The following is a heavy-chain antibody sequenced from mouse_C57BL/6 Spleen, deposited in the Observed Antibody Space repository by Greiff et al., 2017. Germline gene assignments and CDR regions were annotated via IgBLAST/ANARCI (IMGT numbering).Heavy chain of an antibody. J-gene: IGHJ2*01. CDR3: ARFTTVVAPDY. CDR1: GYTFTSYG. CDR2: IYPRSGNT. D-gene: IGHD1-1*01. Sequence: QVQLQQSGAELARPGASVKLSCKASGYTFTSYGISWVKQRTGQGLEWIGEIYPRSGNTYYNEKFKGKATLTADKSSSTAYMELRSPTSEDSAVYFCARFTTVVAPDYWGQGTTLTVSS. V-gene: IGHV1-81*01.